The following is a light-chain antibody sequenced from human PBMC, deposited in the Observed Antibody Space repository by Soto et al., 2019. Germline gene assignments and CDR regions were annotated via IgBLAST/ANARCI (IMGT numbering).Light chain of an antibody. CDR2: EVS. CDR1: SSDVGVYNY. CDR3: SSFAGNNNLV. J-gene: IGLJ2*01. Sequence: QSALTQPPSASGSHGQSVTISCTGTSSDVGVYNYVSWYQQHPGKAPKLMIYEVSKRPSGVPDRFSGSKSGTTASLTVSGLQAEDEADYYCSSFAGNNNLVFGGGTQLTVL. V-gene: IGLV2-8*01.